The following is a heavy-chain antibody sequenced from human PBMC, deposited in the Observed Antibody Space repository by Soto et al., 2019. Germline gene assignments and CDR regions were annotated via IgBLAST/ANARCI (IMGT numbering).Heavy chain of an antibody. J-gene: IGHJ4*02. CDR3: ARGAVGVQPPIV. CDR1: GGFMRSSVYY. CDR2: RYHSGTT. V-gene: IGHV4-39*01. D-gene: IGHD3-22*01. Sequence: SETLSLTCSVSGGFMRSSVYYWGRVRQPPGKGLEGIGSRYHSGTTYYNPSLKSRGTMSEDTSRNQFSLNLTSMTAADTAGYWCARGAVGVQPPIVWGSGALVTVSS.